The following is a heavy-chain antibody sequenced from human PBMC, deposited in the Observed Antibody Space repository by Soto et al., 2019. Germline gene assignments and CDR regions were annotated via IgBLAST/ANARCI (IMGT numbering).Heavy chain of an antibody. CDR3: ARDPGYSYGYN. CDR2: INAGNGNT. D-gene: IGHD5-18*01. Sequence: QVQLVQSGAEVKKPGASVKVSCKSSGSTFTSYAMPWARQAPGQRLEWMGWINAGNGNTKYSQKFQGRVTITRDTSASTAYMELSSLRSEDTAVYYCARDPGYSYGYNWGQGTLVTVSS. CDR1: GSTFTSYA. J-gene: IGHJ4*02. V-gene: IGHV1-3*01.